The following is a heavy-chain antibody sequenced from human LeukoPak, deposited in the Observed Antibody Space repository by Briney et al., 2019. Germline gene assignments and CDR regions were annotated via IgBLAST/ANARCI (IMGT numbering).Heavy chain of an antibody. CDR1: GFSISNYA. V-gene: IGHV1-69*13. CDR3: TTRACHAGGCSSSFYYYYGLHF. J-gene: IGHJ6*02. D-gene: IGHD3-16*01. CDR2: TIPIFGTA. Sequence: SVKVSCKASGFSISNYAVSWVRQSPGHGFAWMGGTIPIFGTADYAQKFQGRVTITADQYTSTTYMALSSLKSEDTATYYCTTRACHAGGCSSSFYYYYGLHFWGQGTTVSVSS.